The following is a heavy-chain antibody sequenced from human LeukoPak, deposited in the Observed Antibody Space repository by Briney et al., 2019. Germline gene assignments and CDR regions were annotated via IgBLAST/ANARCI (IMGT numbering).Heavy chain of an antibody. J-gene: IGHJ4*02. CDR1: GYTFTGYY. D-gene: IGHD3-22*01. Sequence: GASVKVSCKASGYTFTGYYMHWVRQAPGQGLEWMGWINPNSGGTNYAQKFQGWVTMTRDTSISTAYMELSRLRSDDTAVYYCAREGSITMIPYYFDYWGQGTLVTVSS. CDR3: AREGSITMIPYYFDY. CDR2: INPNSGGT. V-gene: IGHV1-2*04.